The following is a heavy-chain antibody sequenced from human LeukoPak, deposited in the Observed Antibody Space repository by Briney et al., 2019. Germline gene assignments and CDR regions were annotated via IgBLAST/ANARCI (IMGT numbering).Heavy chain of an antibody. V-gene: IGHV4-59*11. D-gene: IGHD5-18*01. CDR2: IYYSGST. Sequence: SETLSLTCTVSGGSISSHYWSWIRQPPGKGLEWIGYIYYSGSTNYNPSLKSRVTISVDTSKNQFSLKLSSVTAADTAAYYCARDRRAFGYSYGYYFDYWGQGTLVTVSS. J-gene: IGHJ4*02. CDR3: ARDRRAFGYSYGYYFDY. CDR1: GGSISSHY.